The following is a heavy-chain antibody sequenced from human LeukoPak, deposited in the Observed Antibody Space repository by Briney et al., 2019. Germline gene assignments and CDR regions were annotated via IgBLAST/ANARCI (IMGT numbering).Heavy chain of an antibody. CDR3: ARVGSSSGWYKKDYFDY. J-gene: IGHJ4*02. V-gene: IGHV1-2*02. Sequence: GASVKVSCKASGYTFTGYYMHWVPQAPGQGLEWMGWINPNSGGTNYAQKFQGRVTMTRDTSISTAYMELSRLRSDDTAVYYCARVGSSSGWYKKDYFDYWGQGTLVTVSS. CDR2: INPNSGGT. CDR1: GYTFTGYY. D-gene: IGHD6-19*01.